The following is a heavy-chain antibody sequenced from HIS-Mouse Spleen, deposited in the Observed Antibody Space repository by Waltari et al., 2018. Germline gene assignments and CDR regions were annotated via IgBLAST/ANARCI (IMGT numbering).Heavy chain of an antibody. CDR1: GGSFSGYY. CDR2: INHSGST. J-gene: IGHJ2*01. V-gene: IGHV4-34*01. D-gene: IGHD3-16*01. Sequence: QVQLQQWGAGLLKPSETLSLTCAVYGGSFSGYYWSWIRQPPGKGLEWIGEINHSGSTNYNPSLRSRVTISVDTSKNQCSLKLGSVTAADTAVYYCARGGGNWYFDLWGRGTLVTVSS. CDR3: ARGGGNWYFDL.